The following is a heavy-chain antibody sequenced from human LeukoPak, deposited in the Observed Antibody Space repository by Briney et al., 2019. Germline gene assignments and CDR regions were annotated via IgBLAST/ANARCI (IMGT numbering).Heavy chain of an antibody. J-gene: IGHJ6*02. Sequence: SETLSLTCTVSGGSISSSSYYWGWIRQPPGKGLEWIGEINHSGSTNYNPSLKSRVTISIDTSKNQFSLKLSSVTAADTAVYYCARGPDPGKVGAATYYYFGMDVWGQGTTVTVSS. D-gene: IGHD1-26*01. CDR1: GGSISSSSYY. CDR2: INHSGST. CDR3: ARGPDPGKVGAATYYYFGMDV. V-gene: IGHV4-39*07.